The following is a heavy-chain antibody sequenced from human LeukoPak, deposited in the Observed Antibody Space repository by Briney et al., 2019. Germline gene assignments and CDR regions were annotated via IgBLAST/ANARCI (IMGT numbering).Heavy chain of an antibody. CDR2: FGPEDGET. Sequence: ASVKVSCKVSGYTLTELSMHWVRQAPGKGLEWMGGFGPEDGETIYAQKFQGRVTMTEDTSTDTAYMELSSLRSEDTAVYYCATEYCSSTSCYTGWAFDIWGQGTMVTVSS. CDR1: GYTLTELS. D-gene: IGHD2-2*02. J-gene: IGHJ3*02. CDR3: ATEYCSSTSCYTGWAFDI. V-gene: IGHV1-24*01.